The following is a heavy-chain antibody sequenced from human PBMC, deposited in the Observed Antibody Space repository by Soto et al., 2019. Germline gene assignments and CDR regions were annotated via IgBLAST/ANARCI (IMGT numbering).Heavy chain of an antibody. Sequence: SVKVSCKASGGTFSSYAISWVRQAPGQGLEWMGGIIPIFGTANYAQKFQGRVTITADKSTSTAYMELSSLRSEDTAVYYCARTPWYSSGWANGYYFDYWGQGTLVTV. CDR2: IIPIFGTA. V-gene: IGHV1-69*06. CDR3: ARTPWYSSGWANGYYFDY. CDR1: GGTFSSYA. D-gene: IGHD6-19*01. J-gene: IGHJ4*02.